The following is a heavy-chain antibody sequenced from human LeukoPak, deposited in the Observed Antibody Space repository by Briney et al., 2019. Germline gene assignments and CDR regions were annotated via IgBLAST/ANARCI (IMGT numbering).Heavy chain of an antibody. V-gene: IGHV3-11*06. CDR3: AGVHETSF. J-gene: IGHJ1*01. Sequence: GGSLRLPCAGSGFSLNDYYVNWLRQSPGKGLEWISYISAHSGSINYADSVKGRFTLSRDYAKNSVSLEMTSLRGADTGVYYCAGVHETSFWGQGIVVTVSS. CDR2: ISAHSGSI. D-gene: IGHD1/OR15-1a*01. CDR1: GFSLNDYY.